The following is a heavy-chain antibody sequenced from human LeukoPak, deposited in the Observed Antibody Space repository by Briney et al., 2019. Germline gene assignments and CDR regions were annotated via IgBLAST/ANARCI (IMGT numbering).Heavy chain of an antibody. V-gene: IGHV3-23*01. D-gene: IGHD6-19*01. CDR3: AKDIAVAGKGDY. J-gene: IGHJ4*02. CDR1: GGTFSSYA. CDR2: ISGSGGST. Sequence: ASVKVSCKASGGTFSSYAMSWVRQAPGKGLEWVSAISGSGGSTYYADSVKGRFTISRDNSKNTLYLQMNSLRAEDTAVYYCAKDIAVAGKGDYWGQGTLVTVSS.